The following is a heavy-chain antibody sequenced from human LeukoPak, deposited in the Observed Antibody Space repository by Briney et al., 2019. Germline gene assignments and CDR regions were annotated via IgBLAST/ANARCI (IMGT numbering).Heavy chain of an antibody. J-gene: IGHJ4*02. CDR3: ARGQWLVQFAYDY. Sequence: TSETLSLTCAVSGGSISSGGYSWSWIRQPPGKGLEWIGYIYHSGSTYYNPSLKSRVTISVDRSKNQLSLKLSSVTAADTAVYYCARGQWLVQFAYDYWGQGTLVTVSS. CDR2: IYHSGST. D-gene: IGHD6-19*01. V-gene: IGHV4-30-2*01. CDR1: GGSISSGGYS.